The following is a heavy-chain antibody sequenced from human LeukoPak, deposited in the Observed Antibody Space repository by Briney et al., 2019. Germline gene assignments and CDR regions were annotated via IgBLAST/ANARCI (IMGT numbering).Heavy chain of an antibody. V-gene: IGHV4-4*07. J-gene: IGHJ3*02. CDR1: GGSISSYY. Sequence: SETLSLTCTVSGGSISSYYWSWIRQPAGKGLEWIGRIYTSGSTNYNPSLKSRVTISVDKSKNQFSLKLSSVTAADTAVYYCARRPEGPYSSSWYPVGAFDIWGQGTMVTVSS. D-gene: IGHD6-13*01. CDR3: ARRPEGPYSSSWYPVGAFDI. CDR2: IYTSGST.